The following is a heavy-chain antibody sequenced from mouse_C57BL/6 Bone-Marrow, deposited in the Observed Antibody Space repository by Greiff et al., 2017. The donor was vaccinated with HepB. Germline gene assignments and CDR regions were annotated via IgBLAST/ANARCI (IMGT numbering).Heavy chain of an antibody. J-gene: IGHJ2*01. CDR3: ARYFDYDDY. CDR1: GYTFTDYY. CDR2: IYPGSGNT. Sequence: QVQLQQSGAELVRPGASVKLSCKASGYTFTDYYINWVKQRPGQGLEWIARIYPGSGNTYYNEKFKGKATLTAEKSSSTAYMQLSSLTSEDSAVYFCARYFDYDDYWGQGTTLTVSS. V-gene: IGHV1-76*01. D-gene: IGHD2-4*01.